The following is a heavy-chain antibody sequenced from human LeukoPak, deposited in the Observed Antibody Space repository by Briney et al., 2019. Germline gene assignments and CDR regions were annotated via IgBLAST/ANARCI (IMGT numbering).Heavy chain of an antibody. V-gene: IGHV3-23*01. D-gene: IGHD6-6*01. CDR2: ISGSGGST. CDR3: AKDLEAARPGY. CDR1: GFTFSSYA. J-gene: IGHJ4*02. Sequence: PGGSLRLSCAASGFTFSSYAMTWVRQAPGKGLEWVSSISGSGGSTYYVDSVKGRFAISRDNSKNTLYLQMSSLRGDDTAMYYCAKDLEAARPGYWGQGTLVTVSS.